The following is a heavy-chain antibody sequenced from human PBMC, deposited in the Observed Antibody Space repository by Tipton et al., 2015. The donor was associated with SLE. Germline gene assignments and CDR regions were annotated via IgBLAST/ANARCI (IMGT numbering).Heavy chain of an antibody. Sequence: GSLRLSCAASGFTFSDYYMSWVRQAPGKGLVWVSRINSDGSSTSYADSVKGRFTISRDNAKNTLYLQMNSLRAEDTAVYYCARGYKSALDIWGQGTMVTVSS. CDR2: INSDGSST. CDR3: ARGYKSALDI. CDR1: GFTFSDYY. J-gene: IGHJ3*02. D-gene: IGHD1-1*01. V-gene: IGHV3-74*01.